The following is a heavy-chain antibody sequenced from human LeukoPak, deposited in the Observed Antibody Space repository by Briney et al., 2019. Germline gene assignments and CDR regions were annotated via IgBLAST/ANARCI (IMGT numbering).Heavy chain of an antibody. CDR1: GFTFSSYT. CDR2: ISSTSSTI. D-gene: IGHD6-19*01. CDR3: VREGSFQPLERGNGWSQAI. J-gene: IGHJ4*02. Sequence: GGSLRLSCAASGFTFSSYTMNWVRQAPGKGLEWVSYISSTSSTIYYADPVKGRFTISRDNAENSLYLQMNSLRAEDTAVYYCVREGSFQPLERGNGWSQAIWGQGTLVTVSS. V-gene: IGHV3-48*01.